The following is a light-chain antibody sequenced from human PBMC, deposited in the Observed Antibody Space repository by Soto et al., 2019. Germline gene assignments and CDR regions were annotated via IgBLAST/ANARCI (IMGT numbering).Light chain of an antibody. V-gene: IGLV1-47*01. CDR1: SSNIGNNY. J-gene: IGLJ3*02. CDR2: RNN. Sequence: QSVLTQPPSASGTPGQKVFISCSGSSSNIGNNYVFWYQQFPGMAPKLLIYRNNQRPSGVPDRFSGSKSGTSASLAIAGLRSEDESDYYCASWDDSLNGPVFGGGTKVTVL. CDR3: ASWDDSLNGPV.